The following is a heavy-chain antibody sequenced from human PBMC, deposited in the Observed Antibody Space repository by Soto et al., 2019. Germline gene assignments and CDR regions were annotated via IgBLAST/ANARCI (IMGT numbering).Heavy chain of an antibody. V-gene: IGHV3-23*01. CDR2: ISGSGGST. CDR1: GFTFSSYA. CDR3: SADKPPYYYGKDV. D-gene: IGHD2-2*01. Sequence: GGCLRLSCAASGFTFSSYAMSWVRQAPGKGLEWVSAISGSGGSTYYADSVKGRFTISRDNSKNTLYLQMNSLRAEDTAVYYASADKPPYYYGKDVRGQGTTVTLSS. J-gene: IGHJ6*02.